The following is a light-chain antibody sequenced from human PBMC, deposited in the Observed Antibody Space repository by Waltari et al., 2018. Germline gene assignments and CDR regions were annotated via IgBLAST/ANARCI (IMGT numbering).Light chain of an antibody. J-gene: IGKJ2*01. CDR2: AAA. CDR3: HQSFSTPGEYT. V-gene: IGKV1-39*01. Sequence: DIQMTQSPSSMSASIGDRVTIPCRQGQNIRTFFNWYQQKAGKAPKLLFSAAASLQSGVPSRVSGGGSGTEFTLTISSLQPEDFATYYCHQSFSTPGEYTFGPGTKVEIK. CDR1: QNIRTF.